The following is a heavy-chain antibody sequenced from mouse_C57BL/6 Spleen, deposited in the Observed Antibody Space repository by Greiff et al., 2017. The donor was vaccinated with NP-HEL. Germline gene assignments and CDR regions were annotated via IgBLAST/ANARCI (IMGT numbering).Heavy chain of an antibody. D-gene: IGHD2-2*01. J-gene: IGHJ3*01. CDR3: ARSGYEFAY. CDR1: GYAFSSSW. CDR2: IYPGDGDT. Sequence: VQLHQSGPELVKPGASVKISCKASGYAFSSSWMNWVKQRPGKGLEWIGRIYPGDGDTNYNGKFKGKATLTADKSSSTAYMQLSSLTSEDSAVYFCARSGYEFAYWGQGTLVTVSA. V-gene: IGHV1-82*01.